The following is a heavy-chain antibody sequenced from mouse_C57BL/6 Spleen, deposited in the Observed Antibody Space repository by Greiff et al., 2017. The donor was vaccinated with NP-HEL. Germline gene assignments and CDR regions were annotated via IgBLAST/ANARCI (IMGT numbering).Heavy chain of an antibody. CDR1: GFSLSTFGMG. V-gene: IGHV8-8*01. CDR3: ARIDTTVVHYAMDY. J-gene: IGHJ4*01. D-gene: IGHD1-1*01. Sequence: QVQLKESGPGILQPSQTLSLTCSFSGFSLSTFGMGVGWIRQPSGKGLEWLAHIWWDDDKYYNPALKSRLTISKDTSKNQVFLKIANVDTADTATYYCARIDTTVVHYAMDYWGQGTSVTVSS. CDR2: IWWDDDK.